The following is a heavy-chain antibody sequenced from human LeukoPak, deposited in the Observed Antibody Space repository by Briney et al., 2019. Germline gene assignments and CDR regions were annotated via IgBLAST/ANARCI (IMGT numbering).Heavy chain of an antibody. CDR2: IRSSSSYI. CDR3: ARVLDYYGSGSYYRPWDYYYGMDV. V-gene: IGHV3-21*01. D-gene: IGHD3-10*01. J-gene: IGHJ6*02. Sequence: PGGSLRLSCAASGFTFGNYSMNWVRQAPGKGLEWVSSIRSSSSYIYYADPVKGRFTISRDNAKNSLYLQMNSLRAEDTAVYYCARVLDYYGSGSYYRPWDYYYGMDVWGQGTTVTVSS. CDR1: GFTFGNYS.